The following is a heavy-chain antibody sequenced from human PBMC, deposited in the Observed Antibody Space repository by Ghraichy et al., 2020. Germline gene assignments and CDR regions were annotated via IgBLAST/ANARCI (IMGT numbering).Heavy chain of an antibody. CDR1: GYTLTELS. Sequence: ASVKVSCKVSGYTLTELSMHWVRQAPGKGLEWMGGFDPEDGETIYAQKFQGRVTMTEDTSTDTAYMELSSLRSEDTAVYYCATSYCSGGSCLLDYWGQGTLVTVSS. D-gene: IGHD2-15*01. CDR2: FDPEDGET. V-gene: IGHV1-24*01. CDR3: ATSYCSGGSCLLDY. J-gene: IGHJ4*02.